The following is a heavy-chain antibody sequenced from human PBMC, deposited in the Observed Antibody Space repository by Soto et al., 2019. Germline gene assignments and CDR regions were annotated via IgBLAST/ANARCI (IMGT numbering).Heavy chain of an antibody. J-gene: IGHJ3*02. CDR2: MYPDDSDI. CDR1: GYSFSSYW. Sequence: GESLKISCKASGYSFSSYWIAWVRQMPGKGLEWMAIMYPDDSDIRYSPSFEAHVTISADKSTSTAFLQWSSLKASDTAMYYCATAYVYDFENSNYYRDAFDIWGQGTLVTVSS. V-gene: IGHV5-51*01. CDR3: ATAYVYDFENSNYYRDAFDI. D-gene: IGHD3-22*01.